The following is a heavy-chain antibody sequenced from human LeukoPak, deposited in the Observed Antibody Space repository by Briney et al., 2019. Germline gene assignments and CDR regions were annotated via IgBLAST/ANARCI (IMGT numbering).Heavy chain of an antibody. J-gene: IGHJ3*02. V-gene: IGHV3-21*01. D-gene: IGHD1-26*01. CDR1: GFTFSSYS. CDR2: ISSSSSYI. Sequence: GGSLRLSCAASGFTFSSYSMNWVRQAPGKGLEWVSSISSSSSYIYYADSVKGRFTISRDNAKSSLYLQMNSLRAEDTAIYYCARGHMVEATMDSFDIWGQGTMVTVSS. CDR3: ARGHMVEATMDSFDI.